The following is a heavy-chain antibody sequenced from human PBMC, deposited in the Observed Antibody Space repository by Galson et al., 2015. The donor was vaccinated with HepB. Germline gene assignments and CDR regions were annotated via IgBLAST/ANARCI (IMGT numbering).Heavy chain of an antibody. CDR3: ARLGASGSGWSIYRYYYYGMDV. CDR2: IYPGDSDT. J-gene: IGHJ6*02. D-gene: IGHD6-19*01. Sequence: QSGAEVKKPGESLKISCKGSGYKFTNYWIGWVRQMSGKGLEWMGIIYPGDSDTRYSPSFQGQVTISVDKSISTAYLQWSSLKASDTAMYYCARLGASGSGWSIYRYYYYGMDVWGQGTTVTVSS. V-gene: IGHV5-51*01. CDR1: GYKFTNYW.